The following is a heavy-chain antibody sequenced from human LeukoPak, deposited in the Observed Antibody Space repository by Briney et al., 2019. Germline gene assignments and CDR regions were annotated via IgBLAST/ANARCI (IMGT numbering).Heavy chain of an antibody. Sequence: GGSLGLSCAASGFTFSSYSMNWVRQAPGKGLEWVSSISSSSSYIYYADSVKGRFTISRDNAKNSLYLQMNSLRAEDTAVYYCARVFVGSGSYYYYYYGMDVWGQGTTVTVSS. CDR1: GFTFSSYS. CDR2: ISSSSSYI. D-gene: IGHD3-10*01. CDR3: ARVFVGSGSYYYYYYGMDV. J-gene: IGHJ6*02. V-gene: IGHV3-21*01.